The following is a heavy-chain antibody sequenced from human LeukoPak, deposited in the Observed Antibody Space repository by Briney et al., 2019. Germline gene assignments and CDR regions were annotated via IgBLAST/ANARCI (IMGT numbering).Heavy chain of an antibody. J-gene: IGHJ4*02. CDR1: GFTFSSYS. CDR3: ARDRDYYDSSGYEFDY. Sequence: GGSLRLSCAASGFTFSSYSMNWVRQAPGKGLEWVSYISSSSSSIHYADSVKGRFTISRDNAKNSLYLQMNSLRDEDTAVYYCARDRDYYDSSGYEFDYWGQGTLVTVSS. CDR2: ISSSSSSI. D-gene: IGHD3-22*01. V-gene: IGHV3-48*02.